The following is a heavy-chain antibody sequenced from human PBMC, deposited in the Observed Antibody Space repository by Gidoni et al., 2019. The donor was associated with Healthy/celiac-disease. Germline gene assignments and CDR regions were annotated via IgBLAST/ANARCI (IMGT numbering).Heavy chain of an antibody. CDR2: ISYDGSNK. J-gene: IGHJ4*02. D-gene: IGHD3-10*01. CDR1: GFTFSSYA. Sequence: QVQLVESGGGVVQPGRSLRLSCAASGFTFSSYAMHWVRQAPGKGLEWVAVISYDGSNKYYADSVKGRFTISRDNSKNTLYLQMNSLRAEDTAVYYCARGEVRGVIITDLDYWGQGTLVTVSS. CDR3: ARGEVRGVIITDLDY. V-gene: IGHV3-30-3*01.